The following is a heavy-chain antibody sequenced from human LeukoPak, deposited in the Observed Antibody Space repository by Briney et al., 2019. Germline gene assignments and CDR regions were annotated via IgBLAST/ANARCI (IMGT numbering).Heavy chain of an antibody. CDR3: AGGYCSGGSCLSYYYGMDV. J-gene: IGHJ6*04. D-gene: IGHD2-15*01. CDR2: ISGSGGST. Sequence: GASLRLSCAASGFTFSSYAMNWVRQAPGKGLEWVSGISGSGGSTYYADSVKGRFTISRDNSKNTLYLQMNSLRAEDTAVYYCAGGYCSGGSCLSYYYGMDVWGKGTTVTVSS. V-gene: IGHV3-23*01. CDR1: GFTFSSYA.